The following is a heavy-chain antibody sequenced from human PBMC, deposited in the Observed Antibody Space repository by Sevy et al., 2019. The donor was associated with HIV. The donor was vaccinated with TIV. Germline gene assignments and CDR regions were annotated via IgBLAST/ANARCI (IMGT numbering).Heavy chain of an antibody. CDR3: ARGRVGATTYYYFDY. V-gene: IGHV3-33*01. CDR2: IWHDGSQK. Sequence: GGSLRLSCAASGFTFSSYAMHWVRQAPGKGLEWVGFIWHDGSQKYYADYVRGRFTFSRDNSKNTLFLQVSSLRAEDTAVYYCARGRVGATTYYYFDYWGQGTLVTVSS. CDR1: GFTFSSYA. J-gene: IGHJ4*02. D-gene: IGHD1-26*01.